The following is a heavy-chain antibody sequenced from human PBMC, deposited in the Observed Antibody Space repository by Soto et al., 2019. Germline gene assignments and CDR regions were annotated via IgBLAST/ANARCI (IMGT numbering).Heavy chain of an antibody. J-gene: IGHJ4*02. V-gene: IGHV3-23*01. CDR3: ANDKNYDFLSGIDC. CDR1: GFTFTNYF. D-gene: IGHD3-3*01. Sequence: GGSLRLSCAASGFTFTNYFMSWVRQAPGEGLEWVSAISGFGDGTYYADSVKGRFTISRDNVKNSLYLEMNSLRAEDTAVYYCANDKNYDFLSGIDCWGQGALVTVSS. CDR2: ISGFGDGT.